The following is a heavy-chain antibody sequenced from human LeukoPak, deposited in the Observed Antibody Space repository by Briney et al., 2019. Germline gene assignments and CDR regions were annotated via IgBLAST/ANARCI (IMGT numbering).Heavy chain of an antibody. V-gene: IGHV3-7*01. Sequence: GGSLRLSCAASGFTFNNYWMSWVRQAPGKGLQWVANIKQDGSQKFYVDSVKGRITISRDNTKNLLYLQMNSLRAEDTAVYYCARGDFSDYGDYVDAFDVWGQGTMVTVSS. CDR3: ARGDFSDYGDYVDAFDV. J-gene: IGHJ3*01. CDR2: IKQDGSQK. D-gene: IGHD4-17*01. CDR1: GFTFNNYW.